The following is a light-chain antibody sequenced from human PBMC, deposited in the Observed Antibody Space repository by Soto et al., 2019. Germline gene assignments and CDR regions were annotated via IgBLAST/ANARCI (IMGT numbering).Light chain of an antibody. V-gene: IGKV1-5*03. Sequence: DIQMTQSPSTLSASVGDRVTFTCRASQRISNWLAWYQQKPGKAPKLLIFKAFSLESGVPSRFSGSGSGTEFTLTISSLQPDDFGTYFCQQYNTYPVTFGQGTKLEIK. CDR2: KAF. CDR3: QQYNTYPVT. J-gene: IGKJ2*01. CDR1: QRISNW.